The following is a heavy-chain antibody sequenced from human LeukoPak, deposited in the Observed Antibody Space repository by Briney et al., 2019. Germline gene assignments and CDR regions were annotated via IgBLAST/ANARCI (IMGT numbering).Heavy chain of an antibody. CDR2: FDPEDNDP. V-gene: IGHV1-24*01. CDR3: ARDSSLEGGQLALDY. D-gene: IGHD6-6*01. Sequence: ASVKVSCKVSGYSLTELSMHWIRQSPGKGLEWMGSFDPEDNDPIYAEELQGRVTMTEDTSRHTAYLELSSLTSEDTAVYYCARDSSLEGGQLALDYWGQGTLVTVSS. J-gene: IGHJ4*02. CDR1: GYSLTELS.